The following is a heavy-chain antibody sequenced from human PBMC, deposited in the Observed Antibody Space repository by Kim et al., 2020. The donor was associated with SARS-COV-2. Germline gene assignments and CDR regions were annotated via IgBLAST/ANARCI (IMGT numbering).Heavy chain of an antibody. CDR1: GFTLSSYA. CDR2: ISTNGDTT. V-gene: IGHV3-64D*09. CDR3: VRAMAGSGDEH. D-gene: IGHD6-19*01. J-gene: IGHJ1*01. Sequence: GGSLRLSCSASGFTLSSYAMHWVRQAPGKGLEYVSAISTNGDTTYYADSVKGRFTISRDNSKNTVYLHMSSLKTEDTAIYYCVRAMAGSGDEHWGQGTLVTVSS.